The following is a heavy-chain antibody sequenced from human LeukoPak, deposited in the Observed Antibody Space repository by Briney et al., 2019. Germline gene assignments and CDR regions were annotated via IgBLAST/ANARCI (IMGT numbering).Heavy chain of an antibody. Sequence: ASVKVSCKSSGYTFTSYYMHWVRQAPGQGLEWMGIINPSGSSTSYAQKFQGRVTMTRDTSTSTVYMELSSLSSDDTAVYYCARSSAAVTTGASYWGQGTLVTVSS. CDR1: GYTFTSYY. D-gene: IGHD4-17*01. CDR3: ARSSAAVTTGASY. CDR2: INPSGSST. V-gene: IGHV1-46*01. J-gene: IGHJ4*02.